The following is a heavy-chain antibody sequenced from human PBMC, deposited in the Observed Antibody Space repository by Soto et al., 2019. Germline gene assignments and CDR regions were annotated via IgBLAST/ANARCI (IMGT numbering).Heavy chain of an antibody. D-gene: IGHD2-15*01. V-gene: IGHV1-3*01. CDR1: GYSFTSHA. CDR3: LGYCSGASCYSRGY. J-gene: IGHJ4*02. CDR2: INAGNGNT. Sequence: QVQLVQSGAEVKKPGASVKVSCKASGYSFTSHAMHWVRQAPGQRLEWMGWINAGNGNTKYSQKFQGRVTITRDTSASTAYMELSSLRSEDRAVYSCLGYCSGASCYSRGYWGQGTLVTVSS.